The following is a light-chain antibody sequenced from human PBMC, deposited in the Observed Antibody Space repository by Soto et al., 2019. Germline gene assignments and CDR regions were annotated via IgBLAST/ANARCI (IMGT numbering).Light chain of an antibody. V-gene: IGKV1-5*01. CDR1: QSISSW. CDR3: QQYNSYPYT. J-gene: IGKJ2*01. Sequence: DIQMTQSPSTLSASVGDRVTITCRASQSISSWLAWYQQKPGKAPKLLIYDASSLESGVPSRFSGSGSGTDFTLTISSLQPDDFATYCCQQYNSYPYTFGQGNKLEIK. CDR2: DAS.